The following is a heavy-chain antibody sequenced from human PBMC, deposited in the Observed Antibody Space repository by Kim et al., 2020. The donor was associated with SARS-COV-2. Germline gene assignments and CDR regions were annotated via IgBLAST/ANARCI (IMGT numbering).Heavy chain of an antibody. Sequence: SETLSLTCTVSGGSISSSSYYWGWIRQPPGKGLEWIGSIYYSGSTYYNPSLKSRVTISVDTSKNQFSLKLSSVTAADTAVYYCARQGWDSSGTDYWGQGTLVTVSS. D-gene: IGHD6-19*01. V-gene: IGHV4-39*01. J-gene: IGHJ4*02. CDR1: GGSISSSSYY. CDR3: ARQGWDSSGTDY. CDR2: IYYSGST.